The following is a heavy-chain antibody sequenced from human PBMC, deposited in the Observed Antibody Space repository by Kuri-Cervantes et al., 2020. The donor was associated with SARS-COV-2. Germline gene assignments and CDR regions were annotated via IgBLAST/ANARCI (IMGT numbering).Heavy chain of an antibody. J-gene: IGHJ6*03. Sequence: SLKISCAASGFTFDDYAMHWVRQAPGKGLEWVSGISWNSNNIDYVDSVKGRFTISRDNSKNTLYLQMNSLRAEDTAVYYCATLMGWELPAYYYYYYMDVWGKGTTVTVSS. CDR2: ISWNSNNI. D-gene: IGHD1-26*01. CDR3: ATLMGWELPAYYYYYYMDV. CDR1: GFTFDDYA. V-gene: IGHV3-9*01.